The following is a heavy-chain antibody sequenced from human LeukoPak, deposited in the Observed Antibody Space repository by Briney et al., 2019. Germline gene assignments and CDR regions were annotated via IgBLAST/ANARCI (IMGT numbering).Heavy chain of an antibody. CDR2: IYYSGST. CDR1: GGSISSGGYY. CDR3: ARIYGDGNFDY. V-gene: IGHV4-61*08. Sequence: SETLSLTCTVSGGSISSGGYYWSWIRQHPGKGLEWIGYIYYSGSTNYNPSLKSRVTISVDTSKNQFSLKLSSVTAADTAVYYCARIYGDGNFDYWGQGTLVTVSS. J-gene: IGHJ4*02. D-gene: IGHD7-27*01.